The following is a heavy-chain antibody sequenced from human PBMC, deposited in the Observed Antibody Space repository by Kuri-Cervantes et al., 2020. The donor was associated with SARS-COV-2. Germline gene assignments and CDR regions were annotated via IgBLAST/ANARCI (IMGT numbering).Heavy chain of an antibody. V-gene: IGHV3-21*04. Sequence: GESLKISCAASGFTFSSYSMNWVRQAPGKGLEWVSSISSSSSYIYYADSVKGRFTISRDNSKNTLYLQMNSLRAEDTAVYYCAKADIVVVPADGGGFDYWGQGTLVTVSS. D-gene: IGHD2-2*01. CDR1: GFTFSSYS. J-gene: IGHJ4*02. CDR2: ISSSSSYI. CDR3: AKADIVVVPADGGGFDY.